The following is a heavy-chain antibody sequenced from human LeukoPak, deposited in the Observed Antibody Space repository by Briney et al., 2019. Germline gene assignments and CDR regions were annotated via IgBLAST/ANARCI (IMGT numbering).Heavy chain of an antibody. V-gene: IGHV3-21*01. CDR2: ISSSSSYI. CDR3: ARAPAYDYVWGSYRSLFDY. J-gene: IGHJ4*02. D-gene: IGHD3-16*02. Sequence: GGSLRLSCAASGFTFSSYSMNWVRHAPEKGLEWVSSISSSSSYINYADSVKGRFTIPRDNAKHSLYMQMNRLRAEDTAVYYCARAPAYDYVWGSYRSLFDYWGQGTLVTVSS. CDR1: GFTFSSYS.